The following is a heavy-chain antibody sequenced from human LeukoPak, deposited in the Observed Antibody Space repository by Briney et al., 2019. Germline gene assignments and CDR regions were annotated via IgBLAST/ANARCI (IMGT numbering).Heavy chain of an antibody. CDR2: IIPILGIA. CDR3: ARDSERGIVVVPAAITDYYYMDV. V-gene: IGHV1-69*04. CDR1: GGTFSSYA. D-gene: IGHD2-2*02. Sequence: SVKVSCKASGGTFSSYAISWVRQAPGQGLEWMGRIIPILGIANYAQKFQGRVTITADESTCTAYMELSSLRSEDTAVYYCARDSERGIVVVPAAITDYYYMDVWGKGTTVTVSS. J-gene: IGHJ6*03.